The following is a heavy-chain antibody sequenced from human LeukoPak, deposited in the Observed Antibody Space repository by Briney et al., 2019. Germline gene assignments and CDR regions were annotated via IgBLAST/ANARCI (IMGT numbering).Heavy chain of an antibody. CDR2: IYHSGST. CDR3: ARAAYYYDSSGYYTISNFDY. D-gene: IGHD3-22*01. CDR1: GGSISSGGYS. V-gene: IGHV4-30-2*01. Sequence: SQTLSLTCAVSGGSISSGGYSWSWLRQPPGKGLEWIVYIYHSGSTYYNPSLKSRVTISVDRSKNQFSLKLSSVTAADTAVYYCARAAYYYDSSGYYTISNFDYWGQGTLVTVPS. J-gene: IGHJ4*02.